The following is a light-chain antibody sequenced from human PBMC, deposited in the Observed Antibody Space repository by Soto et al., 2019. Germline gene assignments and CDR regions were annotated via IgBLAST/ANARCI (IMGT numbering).Light chain of an antibody. J-gene: IGKJ1*01. CDR1: QSVSSNY. CDR3: QQYVTSPWT. Sequence: ENVLTQSPGTLSLSPGERATLSCRASQSVSSNYLAWYQQKPGQAPMLLIYGASSRATGIPDRFSGGGSGTDFTLTISRVEPEDFAVYYCQQYVTSPWTFGQGTKVEIK. CDR2: GAS. V-gene: IGKV3-20*01.